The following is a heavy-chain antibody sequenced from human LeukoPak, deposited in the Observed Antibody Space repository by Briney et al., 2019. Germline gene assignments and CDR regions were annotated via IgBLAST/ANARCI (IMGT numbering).Heavy chain of an antibody. CDR3: AKTTRYFDLLLSEFDY. CDR2: ISGSGGST. D-gene: IGHD3-9*01. CDR1: GFTFSSYA. J-gene: IGHJ4*02. V-gene: IGHV3-23*01. Sequence: GGSLRLSCAASGFTFSSYAMSWVRQAPGKGLEWVSAISGSGGSTYYADSVKGRFTISRDNSKNTLYLQMNSLRAEDTAVYYCAKTTRYFDLLLSEFDYWGQGTLVTVSS.